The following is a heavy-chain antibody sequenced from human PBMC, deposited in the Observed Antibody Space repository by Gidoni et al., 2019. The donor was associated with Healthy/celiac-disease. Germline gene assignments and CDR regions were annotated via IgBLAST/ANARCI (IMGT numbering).Heavy chain of an antibody. CDR3: AKNNQYYYDSSGSGSYYYYGMDV. V-gene: IGHV3-30*18. CDR2: ISYDGSNK. D-gene: IGHD3-22*01. Sequence: QVQLVESGGGVVQPGRSLRLSCAASGFTFSSYGMHWARQAPGKGLEWVAVISYDGSNKYYADSVKGRFTISRDNSKNTLYLQMNSLRAEDTAVYYCAKNNQYYYDSSGSGSYYYYGMDVWGQGTTVTVSS. J-gene: IGHJ6*02. CDR1: GFTFSSYG.